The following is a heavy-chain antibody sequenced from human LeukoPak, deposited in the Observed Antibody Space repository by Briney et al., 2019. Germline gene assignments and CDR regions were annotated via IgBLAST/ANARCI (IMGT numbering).Heavy chain of an antibody. J-gene: IGHJ4*02. CDR3: ARGYYYDSSGYPYPLDY. CDR1: GGTFSSYA. CDR2: IIPIFGTA. Sequence: ASVKVSFKASGGTFSSYAISLVRQAPGQGLGWMGGIIPIFGTANYAQKFQGRVTITADESTSTAYMELSSLRSEETAVYYCARGYYYDSSGYPYPLDYWGQGTLVTVSS. D-gene: IGHD3-22*01. V-gene: IGHV1-69*13.